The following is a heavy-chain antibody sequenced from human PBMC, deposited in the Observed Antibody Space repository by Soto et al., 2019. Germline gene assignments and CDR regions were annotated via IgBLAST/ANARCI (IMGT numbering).Heavy chain of an antibody. Sequence: GESLKISCKGSGYSFTTYWIGWVRQMPGKGLEWMGIIYPGDSDTRYSPSFQGQVSISVDKSINTAYLHWSSLKASDTAMFYCARRLVSTEFLDIWGQGTMGTVSS. CDR1: GYSFTTYW. J-gene: IGHJ3*02. CDR3: ARRLVSTEFLDI. D-gene: IGHD3-9*01. V-gene: IGHV5-51*01. CDR2: IYPGDSDT.